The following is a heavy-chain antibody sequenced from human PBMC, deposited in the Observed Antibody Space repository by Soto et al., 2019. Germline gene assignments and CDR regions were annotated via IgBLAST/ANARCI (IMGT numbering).Heavy chain of an antibody. V-gene: IGHV1-3*01. Sequence: GASVKVSCKASGYTFTSYTMHWVRQAPGQRLEWMGWINVGNGNIKYSEKFRGRVTITRDTSASTAYMELSSLRSEDTAVYYCARGGSSTWDRYYFDLWGQGTLVTVSS. CDR1: GYTFTSYT. CDR3: ARGGSSTWDRYYFDL. J-gene: IGHJ4*02. D-gene: IGHD6-13*01. CDR2: INVGNGNI.